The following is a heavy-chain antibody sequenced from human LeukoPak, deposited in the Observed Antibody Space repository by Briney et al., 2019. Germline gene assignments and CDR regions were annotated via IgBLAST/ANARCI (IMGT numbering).Heavy chain of an antibody. CDR1: GITFSNYA. Sequence: GGSLRLSCVASGITFSNYAVNWVRQAPEKGLDWASVISGSAHKIRYADSVKGRFTISRDNAKNSLYLQMNSLRDEDTAVYYCAREGDYSNHNWFDPWGQGTLVTVSS. J-gene: IGHJ5*02. V-gene: IGHV3-23*01. CDR3: AREGDYSNHNWFDP. CDR2: ISGSAHKI. D-gene: IGHD4-11*01.